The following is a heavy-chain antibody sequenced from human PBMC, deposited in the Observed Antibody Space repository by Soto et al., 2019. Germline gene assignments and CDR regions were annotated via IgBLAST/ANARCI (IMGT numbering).Heavy chain of an antibody. J-gene: IGHJ4*02. CDR2: IDEGGSGK. CDR1: GLTFSSSG. V-gene: IGHV3-7*05. Sequence: GGSMDLSCAASGLTFSSSGMTGARQAPGRGLEWVASIDEGGSGKHYVGSVKGRFTVSRDNANNSLYLQLSRLSAEDSAVYYCAKDAPLAYYDYWGQGTLVTVSS. D-gene: IGHD3-10*01. CDR3: AKDAPLAYYDY.